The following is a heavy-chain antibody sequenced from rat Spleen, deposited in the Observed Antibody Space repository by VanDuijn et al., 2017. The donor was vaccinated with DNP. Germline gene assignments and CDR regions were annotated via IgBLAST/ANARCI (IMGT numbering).Heavy chain of an antibody. V-gene: IGHV3-1*01. Sequence: EVQLQESGPGLVKPSQSLSLACSVTGYSITSNYWAWIRKFPGNKMEWMGYISYSGSTGYNPSLKSRISITRDTSKNQFFLQLNSVITEDSATYYCARASYYYDGYYHVDYFDYWGQGVMVTVSS. D-gene: IGHD1-12*03. CDR2: ISYSGST. CDR3: ARASYYYDGYYHVDYFDY. CDR1: GYSITSNY. J-gene: IGHJ2*01.